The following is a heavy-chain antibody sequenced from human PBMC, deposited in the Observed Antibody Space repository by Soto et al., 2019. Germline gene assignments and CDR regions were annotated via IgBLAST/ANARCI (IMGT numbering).Heavy chain of an antibody. CDR3: ARDRSASGGYYYYGMDV. J-gene: IGHJ6*02. Sequence: EVQLVESGGGLVQPGGSLRLSCAASGFTVSSNYMSWVRQAPGKGLEWVSVIYSGGSTYYADSVKGRFTISRDNYTNTLYLQMINLRAEDTAVYYCARDRSASGGYYYYGMDVWGQGTTVTVSS. CDR1: GFTVSSNY. CDR2: IYSGGST. V-gene: IGHV3-66*01. D-gene: IGHD1-26*01.